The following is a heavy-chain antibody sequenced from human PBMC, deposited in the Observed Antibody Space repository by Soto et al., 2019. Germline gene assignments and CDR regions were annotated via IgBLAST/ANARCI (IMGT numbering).Heavy chain of an antibody. Sequence: ETLSLTCTVSGGSISSYYWSWIRQPPGKGLEWMGIIYPGDSDTRYSPSFQGQVTISADKSISTAYLQWSSLKASDTAMYYCARRSSNYYYYGMDVWGQGTTVTVSS. D-gene: IGHD6-19*01. CDR3: ARRSSNYYYYGMDV. CDR2: IYPGDSDT. V-gene: IGHV5-51*01. J-gene: IGHJ6*02. CDR1: GGSISSYY.